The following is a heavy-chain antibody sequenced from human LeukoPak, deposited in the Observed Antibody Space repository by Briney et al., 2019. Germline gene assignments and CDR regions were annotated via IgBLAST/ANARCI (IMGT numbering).Heavy chain of an antibody. V-gene: IGHV3-30-3*01. D-gene: IGHD3-3*01. CDR2: ISYDGSNK. J-gene: IGHJ4*02. Sequence: GRSLRLSCAASGFTFSSYAMHWVRQAPGKGLEWVAVISYDGSNKYYADSVKGRFTISRDNSKNTLYLQMNSLRAEDTAVYYCAKDRGGIPYDFWSGYSAFEYWGQGTLVTVSS. CDR1: GFTFSSYA. CDR3: AKDRGGIPYDFWSGYSAFEY.